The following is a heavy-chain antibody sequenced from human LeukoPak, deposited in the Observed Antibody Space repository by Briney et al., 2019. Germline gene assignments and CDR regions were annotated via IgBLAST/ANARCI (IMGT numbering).Heavy chain of an antibody. J-gene: IGHJ4*02. V-gene: IGHV3-23*01. D-gene: IGHD6-13*01. CDR3: ANAGGGAAAGRDY. CDR1: GFTFSSYG. CDR2: ISGSGGST. Sequence: GGTLRLSCTASGFTFSSYGMSWVRQAPGKGLEWVSDISGSGGSTYYADSVKGRFTISRDNSKNTLYLQMNSLRAEDTAVYYCANAGGGAAAGRDYWGQGTLVTVSS.